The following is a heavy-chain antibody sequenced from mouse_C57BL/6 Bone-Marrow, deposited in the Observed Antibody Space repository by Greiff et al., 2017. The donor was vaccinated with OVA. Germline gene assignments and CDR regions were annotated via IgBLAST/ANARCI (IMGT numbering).Heavy chain of an antibody. CDR3: ARPIYYDYDWFAY. V-gene: IGHV1-80*01. Sequence: VHLVESGAELVKPGASVKISCKASGYAFSSYWMNWVKQRPGKGLEWIGQIYPGDGDTNYNGKFKGKATLTADKSSSTAYMQLSSLTSEDSAVYFCARPIYYDYDWFAYWGQGTLVTVSA. CDR2: IYPGDGDT. J-gene: IGHJ3*01. D-gene: IGHD2-4*01. CDR1: GYAFSSYW.